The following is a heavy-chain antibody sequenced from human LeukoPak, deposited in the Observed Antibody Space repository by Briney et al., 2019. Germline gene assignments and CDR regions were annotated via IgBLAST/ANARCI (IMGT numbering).Heavy chain of an antibody. J-gene: IGHJ4*02. Sequence: ASVKVSCKASGGTFSSYAISWVRQAPGQGLEWMGIINPSGGSTSYAQKFQGRVTMTRDTSTSTVYMELSSLRSEDTAVYYCAKSGETYYYDSSGYPLDYWGQGTLVTVSS. CDR2: INPSGGST. V-gene: IGHV1-46*01. CDR3: AKSGETYYYDSSGYPLDY. CDR1: GGTFSSYA. D-gene: IGHD3-22*01.